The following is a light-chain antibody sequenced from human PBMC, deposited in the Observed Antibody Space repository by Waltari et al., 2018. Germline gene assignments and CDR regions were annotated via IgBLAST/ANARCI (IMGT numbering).Light chain of an antibody. J-gene: IGKJ1*01. Sequence: VGDRVTITCRASQSVSTSLAWYQQKPGKAPKVLIYKASSLESGVPLRFSGSGSGTEFTLTITSLQPDDVAIYSCKQYITYPWTFGQGTKVEVK. CDR2: KAS. CDR3: KQYITYPWT. V-gene: IGKV1-5*03. CDR1: QSVSTS.